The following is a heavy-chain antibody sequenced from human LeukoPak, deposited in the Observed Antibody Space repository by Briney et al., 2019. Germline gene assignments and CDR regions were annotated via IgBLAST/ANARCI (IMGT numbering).Heavy chain of an antibody. D-gene: IGHD6-19*01. J-gene: IGHJ4*02. CDR2: INSDGSST. Sequence: PGGSLRLSCASSGFAFNSYWMHWVRQAPGKGLVWVSHINSDGSSTTCADSVKGRFTISRDNVKNTLYLQMNSLRAEDTAVYYCVRGWYGSDYWGQGTLVTVSS. CDR1: GFAFNSYW. CDR3: VRGWYGSDY. V-gene: IGHV3-74*01.